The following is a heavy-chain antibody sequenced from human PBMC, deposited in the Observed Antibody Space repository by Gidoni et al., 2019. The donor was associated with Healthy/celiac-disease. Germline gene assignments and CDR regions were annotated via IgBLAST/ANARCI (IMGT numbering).Heavy chain of an antibody. CDR2: SRSKANSYAT. V-gene: IGHV3-73*01. Sequence: EVQLVESGGGLVQPGGSLKLYCAASGFTFSGCAMHWVRQASGKGLEWVGRSRSKANSYATAYAASVKGRFTISRDDSKNTAYLQMNSLKTEDTAVYYCTRHQGIAVAGTAYWGQGTLVTVSS. CDR3: TRHQGIAVAGTAY. J-gene: IGHJ4*02. D-gene: IGHD6-19*01. CDR1: GFTFSGCA.